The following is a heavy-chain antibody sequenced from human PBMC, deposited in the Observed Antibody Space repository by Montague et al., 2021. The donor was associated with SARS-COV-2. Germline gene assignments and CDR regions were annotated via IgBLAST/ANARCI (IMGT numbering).Heavy chain of an antibody. CDR1: RLTFSDFW. CDR3: ARGSTGWYAIFGYYGMDV. CDR2: IKHDGSEK. D-gene: IGHD6-19*01. J-gene: IGHJ6*02. Sequence: SLRLSCAASRLTFSDFWMNWVRQAPGKGLEWVADIKHDGSEKSYVDSVKGRFTISRDNAKNSLYLQMNSLRAEDTAVYYCARGSTGWYAIFGYYGMDVWGQGTPVTVSS. V-gene: IGHV3-7*01.